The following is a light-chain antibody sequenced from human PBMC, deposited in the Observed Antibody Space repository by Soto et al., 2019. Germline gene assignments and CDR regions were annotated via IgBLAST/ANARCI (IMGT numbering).Light chain of an antibody. V-gene: IGKV3-15*01. J-gene: IGKJ2*01. CDR2: GAS. CDR1: QSVSTN. Sequence: EIVMTQSPDTLSVSRGERATLSCRASQSVSTNLAWYQQKPGQAPRLLIYGASTRATGIPARFSGSGSGTEFTLTISSLQSEDFAVYHCQQYNNWPYTFGQGTKLEIK. CDR3: QQYNNWPYT.